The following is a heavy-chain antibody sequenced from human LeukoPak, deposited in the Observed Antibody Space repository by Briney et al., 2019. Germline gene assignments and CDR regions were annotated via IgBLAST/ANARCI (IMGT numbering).Heavy chain of an antibody. CDR1: GDSISGFY. V-gene: IGHV4-59*08. Sequence: SETLSLSCTVSGDSISGFYWSWIRQPPGKGLEWIGYIYYSGSTNYNPSLKSRVTISVDTSKSQFSLKLTTMTAADTAVYYCARRRYTSGYLDYWGQGTLVTVSS. J-gene: IGHJ4*02. D-gene: IGHD3-22*01. CDR3: ARRRYTSGYLDY. CDR2: IYYSGST.